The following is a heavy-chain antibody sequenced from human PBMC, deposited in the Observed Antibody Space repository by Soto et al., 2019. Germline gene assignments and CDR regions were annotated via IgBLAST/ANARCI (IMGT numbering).Heavy chain of an antibody. CDR2: LIPVFGTS. V-gene: IGHV1-69*01. CDR3: ARAVRTGFYGIDV. CDR1: GDSFSNYA. Sequence: QVQLVQSGAEVKKPGSSVKVSCRASGDSFSNYAVNWLRQAPGRGLEWMGGLIPVFGTSNYAEKFQGRLTINADESTSTAYMELSSLTSEDTAVYYCARAVRTGFYGIDVWGQGTTVSVSS. J-gene: IGHJ6*02.